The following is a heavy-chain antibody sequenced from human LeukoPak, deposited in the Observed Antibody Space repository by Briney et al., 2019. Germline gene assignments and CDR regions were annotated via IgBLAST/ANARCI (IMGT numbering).Heavy chain of an antibody. V-gene: IGHV4-59*01. D-gene: IGHD2-21*02. CDR2: IYYSGST. CDR1: GGSISSYY. CDR3: ARVMAYCGGDCPFDY. J-gene: IGHJ4*02. Sequence: PSETLSLTCTVSGGSISSYYWSWIRQPPGKRLEWIGYIYYSGSTNYNPSLKSRVTISVDTSKNQFSLKLSSVTAADTAVYYCARVMAYCGGDCPFDYWGQGTLVTVSS.